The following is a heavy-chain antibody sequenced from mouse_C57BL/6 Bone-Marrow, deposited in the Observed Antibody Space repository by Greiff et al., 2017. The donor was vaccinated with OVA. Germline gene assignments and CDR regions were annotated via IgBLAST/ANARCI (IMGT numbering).Heavy chain of an antibody. CDR2: ISGGGGNT. CDR1: GFTFSSYT. V-gene: IGHV5-9*01. CDR3: ARYYYGSSSNFDV. Sequence: EVKLMESGGGLVKPGGSLKLSCAASGFTFSSYTMSWVRQTPEKRLEWVATISGGGGNTYYPDSVKGRFTISRDNAKNTLYLQMSSLRSEVTALYYCARYYYGSSSNFDVWGTGTTVTVSS. J-gene: IGHJ1*03. D-gene: IGHD1-1*01.